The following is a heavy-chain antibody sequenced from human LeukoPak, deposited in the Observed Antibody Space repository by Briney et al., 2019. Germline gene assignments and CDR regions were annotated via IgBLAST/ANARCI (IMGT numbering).Heavy chain of an antibody. CDR1: GGSFSGYY. CDR3: ATQKDIVVVPAATPFDY. J-gene: IGHJ4*02. Sequence: SETLSLTCAVYGGSFSGYYWSWIRQPPGKGLEWIGEINHSGSTNYNPSLKSRVTISVDTSKNQFSLKLSSVTAADTAVYYCATQKDIVVVPAATPFDYWGQGTLVTVSS. V-gene: IGHV4-34*01. CDR2: INHSGST. D-gene: IGHD2-2*01.